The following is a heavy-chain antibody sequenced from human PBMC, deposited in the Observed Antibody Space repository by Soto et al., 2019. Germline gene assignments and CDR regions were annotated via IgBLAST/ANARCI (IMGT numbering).Heavy chain of an antibody. V-gene: IGHV4-59*01. D-gene: IGHD2-15*01. J-gene: IGHJ4*02. CDR2: IHDSGRS. CDR3: ARVGGTRGWY. CDR1: SDSITNYY. Sequence: QVQLQESGPGLVKPSETLSLTCTVSSDSITNYYWSWIRQSPGKGLECIGYIHDSGRSNYNPSLTSRVKKAVETSKQQFSLKLNSVTAADTAVSYCARVGGTRGWYWGQGTLVTVSS.